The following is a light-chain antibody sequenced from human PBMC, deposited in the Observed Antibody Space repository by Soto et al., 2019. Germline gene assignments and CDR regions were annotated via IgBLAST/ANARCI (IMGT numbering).Light chain of an antibody. V-gene: IGKV1-9*01. CDR2: AAS. CDR3: QQLNSYPIT. J-gene: IGKJ5*01. Sequence: LTQSPGTLSLSPGERATLSCRASQSVSSGYLAWYQQKAGKAPKLLIYAASTLQSGVPSRFSGSGSGTDFTLTISSLQSEDFATYYCQQLNSYPITFGQGTRLEIK. CDR1: QSVSSGY.